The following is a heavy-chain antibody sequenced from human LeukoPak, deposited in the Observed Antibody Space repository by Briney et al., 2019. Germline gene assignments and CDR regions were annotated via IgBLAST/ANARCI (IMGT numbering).Heavy chain of an antibody. CDR1: GGSISGYY. V-gene: IGHV4-59*01. J-gene: IGHJ6*02. CDR3: ARLMDTAMVTLFGMDV. D-gene: IGHD5-18*01. Sequence: SETLSLTCTVSGGSISGYYWSWIRQPPGKGLEWIGYIYYSGSTNYNPSLKSRVTISVDTSKNQFSLKLSSVTAADTAVYYCARLMDTAMVTLFGMDVWGQGTTVTVSS. CDR2: IYYSGST.